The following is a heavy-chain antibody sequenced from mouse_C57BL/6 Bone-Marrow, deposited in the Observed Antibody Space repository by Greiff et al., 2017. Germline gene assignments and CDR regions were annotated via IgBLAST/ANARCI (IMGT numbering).Heavy chain of an antibody. CDR3: ARFDYAFDY. CDR1: GFTFSSYA. J-gene: IGHJ2*01. V-gene: IGHV5-4*03. Sequence: EVKLMESGGGLVKPGGSLKLSCAASGFTFSSYAMSWVRQTPEKRLEWVATISDGGSYTYYPDNVKGRFTISRDNAENNLYLQMSHLKSEDTAMYCCARFDYAFDYWGQGTTLTVSS. CDR2: ISDGGSYT. D-gene: IGHD2-4*01.